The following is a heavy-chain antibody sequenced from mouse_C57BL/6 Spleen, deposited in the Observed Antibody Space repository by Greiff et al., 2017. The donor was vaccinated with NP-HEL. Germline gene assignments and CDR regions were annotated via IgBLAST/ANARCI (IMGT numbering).Heavy chain of an antibody. J-gene: IGHJ4*01. Sequence: EVKLMESGGGLVQPKGSLKLSCAASGFSFNTYAMNWVRQAPGKGLEWVARIRSKSNNYASYYADSVKDRFTISRDDSESMLYLQMNNLKTEDTAMYYCVRSGYGSSYDAMDYWGQGTSVTVSS. V-gene: IGHV10-1*01. CDR1: GFSFNTYA. CDR3: VRSGYGSSYDAMDY. D-gene: IGHD1-1*01. CDR2: IRSKSNNYAS.